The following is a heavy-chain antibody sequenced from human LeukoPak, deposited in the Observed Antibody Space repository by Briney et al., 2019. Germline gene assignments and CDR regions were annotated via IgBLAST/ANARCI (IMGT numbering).Heavy chain of an antibody. CDR3: ARSARPSRYYYMDV. Sequence: PSETLSLTCAVYGGSFSGYYWSWLRQPPGKGLQWIGEINHSGSTNYNPSLKSRVTISVDTSKNQSSLKLSSVTAADTAVYYCARSARPSRYYYMDVWGKGTTVTVSS. CDR2: INHSGST. J-gene: IGHJ6*03. V-gene: IGHV4-34*01. D-gene: IGHD6-6*01. CDR1: GGSFSGYY.